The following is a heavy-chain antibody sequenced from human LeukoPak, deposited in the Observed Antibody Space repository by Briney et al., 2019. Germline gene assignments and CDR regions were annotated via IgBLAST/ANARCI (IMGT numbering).Heavy chain of an antibody. CDR3: TRDLHPSYYLPDY. CDR1: AFEFSSNW. D-gene: IGHD1-26*01. J-gene: IGHJ4*02. V-gene: IGHV3-7*04. CDR2: IKQDGSET. Sequence: PGGSLRLSCVASAFEFSSNWMSWVRQAPGKGLEWVASIKQDGSETYYVDSVKGRFTISRDNAKNSLYLQMNSLRAEDTGVYYCTRDLHPSYYLPDYWGQGTLVTVSS.